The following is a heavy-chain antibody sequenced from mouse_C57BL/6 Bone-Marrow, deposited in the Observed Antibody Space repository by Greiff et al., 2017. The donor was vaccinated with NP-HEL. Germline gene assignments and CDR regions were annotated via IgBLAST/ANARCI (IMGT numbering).Heavy chain of an antibody. D-gene: IGHD1-1*01. J-gene: IGHJ2*01. CDR2: INPSNGGT. Sequence: QVQLKQPGTELVKPGASVKLSCKASGYTFTSYWMHWVKQRPGQGLEWIGNINPSNGGTNYNEKFKSKATLTVDKSSSTAYMQLSSLTSEDSAVYYCARSSLCSPYYVDYWGQGTTLTVSS. CDR3: ARSSLCSPYYVDY. CDR1: GYTFTSYW. V-gene: IGHV1-53*01.